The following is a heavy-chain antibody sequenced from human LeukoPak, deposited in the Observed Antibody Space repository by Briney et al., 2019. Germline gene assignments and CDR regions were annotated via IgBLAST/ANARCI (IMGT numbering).Heavy chain of an antibody. J-gene: IGHJ4*02. CDR3: AKSWSSGYSSGWPTNY. Sequence: QTGGSLRLSCAASGFTFSSYGMHWVRQAPGKGLEWVAFIRYDGSNKYYADTVKGRFTISRDNSKNTLYLQMNSLRAEDTAVYYCAKSWSSGYSSGWPTNYWGQGTLVTVSS. CDR2: IRYDGSNK. CDR1: GFTFSSYG. D-gene: IGHD6-19*01. V-gene: IGHV3-30*02.